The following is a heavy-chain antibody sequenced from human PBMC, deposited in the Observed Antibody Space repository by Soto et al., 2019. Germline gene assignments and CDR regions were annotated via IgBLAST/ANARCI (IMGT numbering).Heavy chain of an antibody. J-gene: IGHJ3*02. V-gene: IGHV5-10-1*01. D-gene: IGHD1-20*01. Sequence: GESLKISCKASGYIFRDYWVTWVRQMPGKGLEWMGTIDPSDSYTNYSPSSQGHVTISDDKSTSTTHLQWSSLKASDTATYFCARHIREYNWKSDAFDIWGQGTTVTVSS. CDR1: GYIFRDYW. CDR2: IDPSDSYT. CDR3: ARHIREYNWKSDAFDI.